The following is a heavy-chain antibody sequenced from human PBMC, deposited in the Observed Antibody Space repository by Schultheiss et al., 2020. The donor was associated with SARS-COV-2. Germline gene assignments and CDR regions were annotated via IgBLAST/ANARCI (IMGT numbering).Heavy chain of an antibody. D-gene: IGHD6-13*01. CDR3: ARGDSSSWYSCFDY. CDR2: IWYDGSNK. V-gene: IGHV3-33*01. CDR1: GFTFSSYG. Sequence: GGSLRLSCAASGFTFSSYGMHWVRQAPGKGLEWVAVIWYDGSNKYYADSVKGRFTISRDNAKNSLYLQMNSLRAEDTAVYYCARGDSSSWYSCFDYWGQGTLVTVSS. J-gene: IGHJ4*02.